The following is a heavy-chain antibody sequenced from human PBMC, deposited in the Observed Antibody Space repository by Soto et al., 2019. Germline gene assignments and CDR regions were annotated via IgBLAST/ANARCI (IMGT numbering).Heavy chain of an antibody. J-gene: IGHJ4*02. Sequence: SETLSLTCAVYGGSFSGYYWSWIRQPPGKGLEWIGEINHSGSTNYNPSLKSRVTISVDTSKNQFSLKLSSVTAADTAVYYCARGGYSGIYSSFDYWGQGTLVTVSS. CDR1: GGSFSGYY. V-gene: IGHV4-34*01. CDR2: INHSGST. CDR3: ARGGYSGIYSSFDY. D-gene: IGHD1-26*01.